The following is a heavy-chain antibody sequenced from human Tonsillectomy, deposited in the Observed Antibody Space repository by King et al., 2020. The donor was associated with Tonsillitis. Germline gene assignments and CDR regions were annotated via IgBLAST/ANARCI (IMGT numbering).Heavy chain of an antibody. J-gene: IGHJ3*02. CDR1: GFTFSDYW. CDR2: IQQHGSEK. Sequence: EVQLVESGGGLVQPGGSLRLSCAASGFTFSDYWMSWVRQAPGKGLEWVANIQQHGSEKSYVDSVKGRFTISRDNAKNSLYLQMNSLRAEDTAVYYCANVPLRGDAFDIWGQGTMVTVSS. V-gene: IGHV3-7*03. D-gene: IGHD3-16*01. CDR3: ANVPLRGDAFDI.